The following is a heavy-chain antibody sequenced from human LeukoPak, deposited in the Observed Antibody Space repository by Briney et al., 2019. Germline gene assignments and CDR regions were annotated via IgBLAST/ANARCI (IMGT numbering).Heavy chain of an antibody. D-gene: IGHD6-6*01. CDR3: AKAPCSSSSPMNY. V-gene: IGHV1-2*02. CDR1: GYTFTGYY. J-gene: IGHJ4*02. CDR2: INPNSGGT. Sequence: ASVKVSCKASGYTFTGYYMHWVRQAPGQGLEWMGWINPNSGGTNYAQKFQGRVTMTRDTSISTAYMELSRLRSDDTAVYYCAKAPCSSSSPMNYWGQGTLVTVSS.